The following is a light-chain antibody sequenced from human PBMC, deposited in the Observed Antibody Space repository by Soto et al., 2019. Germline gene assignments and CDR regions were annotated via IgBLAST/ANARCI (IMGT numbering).Light chain of an antibody. CDR3: QQYSSSPIT. J-gene: IGKJ5*01. V-gene: IGKV3-20*01. CDR1: QSVRNY. Sequence: EIVLTRSPATLSLSPGETATLSCRASQSVRNYLAWYQQKPGQAPRLLIYGASSRATGIPDRFSGSGSGTDFTLTISRLEPEDFAVYYCQQYSSSPITFGQGTRLEIK. CDR2: GAS.